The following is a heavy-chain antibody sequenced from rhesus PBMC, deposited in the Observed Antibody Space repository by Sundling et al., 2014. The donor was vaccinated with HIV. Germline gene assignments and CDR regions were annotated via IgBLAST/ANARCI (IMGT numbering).Heavy chain of an antibody. Sequence: EVQLVESGGGLVQPGGSLRLSCAASGFTFSSYGMYWVRQAPGKGLEWISAISSGGGSTYYADSVKGRFTISRDNSKNTLSLQMNSLRAEDTAVYYCAKDRTTIFGLANDAFDFWGQGLRVTVSS. V-gene: IGHV3S42*01. D-gene: IGHD3-3*01. CDR1: GFTFSSYG. CDR3: AKDRTTIFGLANDAFDF. J-gene: IGHJ3*01. CDR2: ISSGGGST.